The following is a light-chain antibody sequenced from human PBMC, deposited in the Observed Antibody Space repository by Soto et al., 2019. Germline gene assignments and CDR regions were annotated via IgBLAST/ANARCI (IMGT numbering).Light chain of an antibody. J-gene: IGLJ3*02. Sequence: QTVVTQEPSFSVSPGRTVTLTCGLSSGSVSTSYYPSWYQQTPGQAPRTLIYSTNTRSSGVPDRFSGSILGNKAALTITWAQADDESDYYCVLYMGSGIWVFGGGTKRTVL. CDR3: VLYMGSGIWV. CDR2: STN. V-gene: IGLV8-61*01. CDR1: SGSVSTSYY.